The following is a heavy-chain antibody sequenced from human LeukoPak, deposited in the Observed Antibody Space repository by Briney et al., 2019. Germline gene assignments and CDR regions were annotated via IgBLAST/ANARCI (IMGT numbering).Heavy chain of an antibody. D-gene: IGHD6-13*01. Sequence: ASVKVSCKTSGYTFTGYYMHWVRQAPGQGLEWLGWINPKSGAADYAQQFRGRVTMTRDTSINTDYMEMKRVTSDDTAVYYCARGAEAETSPLDFWGQGTLVIVS. V-gene: IGHV1-2*02. J-gene: IGHJ4*02. CDR3: ARGAEAETSPLDF. CDR2: INPKSGAA. CDR1: GYTFTGYY.